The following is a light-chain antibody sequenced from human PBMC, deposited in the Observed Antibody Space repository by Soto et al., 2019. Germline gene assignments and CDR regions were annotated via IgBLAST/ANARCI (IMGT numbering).Light chain of an antibody. V-gene: IGKV3D-15*01. CDR2: GAS. CDR3: QQYNNWRQT. CDR1: QSVGSN. J-gene: IGKJ1*01. Sequence: EIVMTQSPATLSVSPGERATLSCRASQSVGSNLAWYQQRPGQAPRLLIYGASTRATGIPVRFSGSGSGTQFTLTISSLQSEDFAVYYCQQYNNWRQTFGQGTKV.